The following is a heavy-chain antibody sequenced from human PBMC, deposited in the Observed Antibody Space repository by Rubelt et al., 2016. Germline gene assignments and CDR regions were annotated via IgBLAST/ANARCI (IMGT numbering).Heavy chain of an antibody. V-gene: IGHV3-74*01. CDR3: ARGIGGWYAFEN. CDR1: GFTFSMYW. CDR2: IDSDGSST. D-gene: IGHD6-19*01. J-gene: IGHJ4*02. Sequence: GSGFTFSMYWMHWVRQAPGKRLVWVSRIDSDGSSTTYADCVKGRFTISRDNAKNMLFLQMSSLRAEDTAVYYCARGIGGWYAFENWGQGTLVTVSS.